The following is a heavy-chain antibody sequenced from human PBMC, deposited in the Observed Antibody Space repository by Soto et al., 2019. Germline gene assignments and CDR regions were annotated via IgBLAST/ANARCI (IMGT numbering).Heavy chain of an antibody. Sequence: EVQLVESGGDLIQPGGSLRLSCAASGFTFSNYWMHWVRQAPGKGLVWVSRIKFDGSSPNYANSVKGRFTISRDNAKNTLDLQLHSLTAEDTAVYYCARGIRNYYGVDVWGQGTTVTVSS. CDR2: IKFDGSSP. J-gene: IGHJ6*02. CDR3: ARGIRNYYGVDV. D-gene: IGHD5-18*01. CDR1: GFTFSNYW. V-gene: IGHV3-74*01.